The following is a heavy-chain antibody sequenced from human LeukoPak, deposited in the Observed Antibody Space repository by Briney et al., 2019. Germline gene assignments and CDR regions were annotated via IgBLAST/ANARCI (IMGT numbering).Heavy chain of an antibody. CDR1: GFTFSSYW. CDR3: ARGWWFLES. J-gene: IGHJ5*02. V-gene: IGHV3-7*01. D-gene: IGHD3-3*01. Sequence: GGSLRLSCAASGFTFSSYWMSWFRQAPAKGLEWVANIKQDGSEKYYVDSVKGQFTISRDNAKNSLYLQMNSLRAEDTAVYYCARGWWFLESWGQGTLVTVSS. CDR2: IKQDGSEK.